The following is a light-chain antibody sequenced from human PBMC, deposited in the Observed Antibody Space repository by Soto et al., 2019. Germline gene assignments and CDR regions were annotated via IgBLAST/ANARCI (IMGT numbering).Light chain of an antibody. J-gene: IGKJ2*01. Sequence: DIVMTQSPLSLPVTPGEPASISCRSSQSLLDSSGYNYLDWYLQKPGQSPRLLIYLGSNRASGDPDRFSGDGSGTDFTLKISRVEAEDVGVYYCMQALQGYTFGQGTKLEIK. CDR1: QSLLDSSGYNY. CDR3: MQALQGYT. V-gene: IGKV2-28*01. CDR2: LGS.